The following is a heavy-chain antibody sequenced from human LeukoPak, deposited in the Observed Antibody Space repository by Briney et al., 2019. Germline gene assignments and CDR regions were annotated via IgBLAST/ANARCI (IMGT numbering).Heavy chain of an antibody. J-gene: IGHJ4*02. D-gene: IGHD6-13*01. V-gene: IGHV4-34*01. CDR1: GGSFSGYF. CDR3: ASLGTAAGTGDY. Sequence: SETLSLTCAVFGGSFSGYFWSWIRQPPGKGLEWIGEINESGSTNYNPSLKSRVTISIDTSKNQFSLKLSSVTAADTAVYYCASLGTAAGTGDYWGQGTLVTVSS. CDR2: INESGST.